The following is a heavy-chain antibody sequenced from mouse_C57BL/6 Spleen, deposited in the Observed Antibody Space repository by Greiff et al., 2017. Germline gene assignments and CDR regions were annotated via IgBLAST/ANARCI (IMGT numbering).Heavy chain of an antibody. V-gene: IGHV5-16*01. CDR1: GFTFSDYY. D-gene: IGHD1-1*01. CDR3: ARVQLRGDWYFDV. J-gene: IGHJ1*03. Sequence: EVQRVESEGGLVQPGSSMKLSCTASGFTFSDYYMAWVRQVPEKGLEWVANINYDGSSTYYLDSLKSRFIISRDNAKNILYLQMSSLKSEDTATYYGARVQLRGDWYFDVWGTGTTVTVSS. CDR2: INYDGSST.